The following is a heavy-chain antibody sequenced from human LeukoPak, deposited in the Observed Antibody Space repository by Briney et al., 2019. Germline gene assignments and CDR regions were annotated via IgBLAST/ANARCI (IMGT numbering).Heavy chain of an antibody. V-gene: IGHV3-21*01. D-gene: IGHD1-26*01. J-gene: IGHJ3*01. CDR3: ARGLGRSFDV. Sequence: KPGGSLRLSCEVSGFTFSQYNMNWVRQAPGKGREWGSSITSSSSHINNANSVQGRFTITRDNAKNSLFLQMKSLRAEATVVYYCARGLGRSFDVWGQGTMVTVSS. CDR1: GFTFSQYN. CDR2: ITSSSSHI.